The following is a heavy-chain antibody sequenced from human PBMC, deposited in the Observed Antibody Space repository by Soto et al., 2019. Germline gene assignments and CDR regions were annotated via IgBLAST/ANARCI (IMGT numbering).Heavy chain of an antibody. CDR1: GFSFSSYA. CDR2: ISGSGGST. Sequence: GGSLRLSCAASGFSFSSYAMSWVRQAPGKGLEWVSAISGSGGSTYYADSVKGRFTISRDNSKNTLYLQMNSLRAEDTAVYYCAHHRFYDILTGLFDYWGQGTLVTVS. D-gene: IGHD3-9*01. CDR3: AHHRFYDILTGLFDY. J-gene: IGHJ4*02. V-gene: IGHV3-23*01.